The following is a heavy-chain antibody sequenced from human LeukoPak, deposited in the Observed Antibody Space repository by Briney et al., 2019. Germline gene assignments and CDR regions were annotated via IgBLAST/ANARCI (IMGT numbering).Heavy chain of an antibody. D-gene: IGHD6-13*01. CDR3: ARHYYSSREFDY. CDR2: IYYSGST. Sequence: SETLSLTCTVSGGSINSYYWSWIRQPPGKGLEWIGYIYYSGSTNYNPSLKSRVTISVDTSKNQFSLKLSSVTAADTAVYYCARHYYSSREFDYWGQGTLVTVSS. CDR1: GGSINSYY. J-gene: IGHJ4*02. V-gene: IGHV4-59*08.